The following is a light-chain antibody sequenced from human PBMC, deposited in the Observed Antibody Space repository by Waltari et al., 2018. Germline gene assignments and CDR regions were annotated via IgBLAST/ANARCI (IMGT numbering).Light chain of an antibody. Sequence: QSALTQPASVSGSPGQSTTTSCTGTSSDVGAYNYVSWYQQHPGKAPKLMIFDVSTRPSGVSNRFSGSKSGNTASLTISGLQAEDEADYYCSSYISSSTLELFGGGTSLTVL. J-gene: IGLJ2*01. V-gene: IGLV2-14*03. CDR2: DVS. CDR3: SSYISSSTLEL. CDR1: SSDVGAYNY.